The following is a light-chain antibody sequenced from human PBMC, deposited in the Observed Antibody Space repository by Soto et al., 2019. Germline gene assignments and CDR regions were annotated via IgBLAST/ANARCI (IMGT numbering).Light chain of an antibody. CDR2: AAS. CDR3: QQSLSTPLT. CDR1: QSISSY. J-gene: IGKJ4*01. Sequence: DIQMTQSPSSLSASVGDRVTITCRASQSISSYLNWFPQKPGKAPKLLIYAASSLQSGVPSRFSGSGSGTDFTLTISSLQPEDFATYYCQQSLSTPLTFGGGTKVDIK. V-gene: IGKV1-39*01.